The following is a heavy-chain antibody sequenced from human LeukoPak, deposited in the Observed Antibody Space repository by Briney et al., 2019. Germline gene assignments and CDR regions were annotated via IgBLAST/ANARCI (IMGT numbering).Heavy chain of an antibody. D-gene: IGHD2-2*01. CDR3: ARVSVRFVPAPRNWFDP. Sequence: ASVKVSCKASGYTFVGYYMHWVRQAPGQGLEWMGWINPNSGGTNYAQKFQGRVTMTRDTSISTAYMELSRLRSDDTAVYYCARVSVRFVPAPRNWFDPWGQGTLVTVSS. CDR2: INPNSGGT. J-gene: IGHJ5*02. V-gene: IGHV1-2*02. CDR1: GYTFVGYY.